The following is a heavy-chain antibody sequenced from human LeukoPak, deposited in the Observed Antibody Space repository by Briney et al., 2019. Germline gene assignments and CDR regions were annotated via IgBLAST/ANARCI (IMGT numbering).Heavy chain of an antibody. CDR3: ARDQYDTWSRRGNFDS. D-gene: IGHD3-3*01. CDR2: IKADGSVR. J-gene: IGHJ4*02. CDR1: GFTFSTYW. Sequence: GGSLRLSCAASGFTFSTYWMSWVRQAPGEGLEWVANIKADGSVRFYVDSVEGRFTIFRDNAKNSLYLQMNSLRVEDTAMYYCARDQYDTWSRRGNFDSWGQGTLVIVSS. V-gene: IGHV3-7*03.